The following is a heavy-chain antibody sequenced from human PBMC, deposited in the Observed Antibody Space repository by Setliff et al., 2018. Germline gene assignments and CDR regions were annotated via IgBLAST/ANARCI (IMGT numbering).Heavy chain of an antibody. Sequence: SETLSLTCTVSGGSISSGDYYWSWIRQPPGKGLEWIGYIYHSGSTYYNPSLKSRVTISVDRSKNQFSLKLSSVTAADTAVYYCARVGPYYYGSGSSWGQGTLVTVSS. D-gene: IGHD3-10*01. J-gene: IGHJ5*02. CDR1: GGSISSGDYY. V-gene: IGHV4-30-4*08. CDR2: IYHSGST. CDR3: ARVGPYYYGSGSS.